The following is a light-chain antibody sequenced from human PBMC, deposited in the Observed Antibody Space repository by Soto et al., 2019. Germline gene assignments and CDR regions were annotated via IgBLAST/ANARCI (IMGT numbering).Light chain of an antibody. CDR1: SSDVGGYNY. CDR3: CSYTTSNTRQIV. J-gene: IGLJ1*01. CDR2: DVS. V-gene: IGLV2-14*01. Sequence: QSALTQPASGSGSPGQWITISSTGTSSDVGGYNYVSWYQQHPGKAPKFMIYDVSNRPSGVSNRFSGSKSGNTASLTISGLQAEDEADYYCCSYTTSNTRQIVFGTGTKVTVL.